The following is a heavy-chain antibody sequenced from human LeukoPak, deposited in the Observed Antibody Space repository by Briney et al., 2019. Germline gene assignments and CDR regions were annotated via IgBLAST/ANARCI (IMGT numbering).Heavy chain of an antibody. V-gene: IGHV1-24*01. CDR2: YNAEEGTI. Sequence: ASVKVSCEVSGYSLADLSMHWVRQAPGKGLEWMGGYNAEEGTIVYAQKFQGRVTITADESTSTAYMELSSLRSEDTAVYYCARGVAVTTNYDYWGQGTLVTVSS. J-gene: IGHJ4*02. CDR1: GYSLADLS. D-gene: IGHD2-21*02. CDR3: ARGVAVTTNYDY.